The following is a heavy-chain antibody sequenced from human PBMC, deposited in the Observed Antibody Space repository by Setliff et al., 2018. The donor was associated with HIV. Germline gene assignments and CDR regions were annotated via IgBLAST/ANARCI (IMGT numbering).Heavy chain of an antibody. CDR3: ARGLSIFGVATPGFYSFMDV. D-gene: IGHD3-3*01. Sequence: SETLSLTCAVYGASFSGYYWGWIRQPPGKGLEWIGYIHYSGSSNYNPSLKSRVSISLDTSKKQVSLKLNSVTAADTAVYYCARGLSIFGVATPGFYSFMDVWGKGTTVTVSS. J-gene: IGHJ6*03. CDR2: IHYSGSS. V-gene: IGHV4-59*01. CDR1: GASFSGYY.